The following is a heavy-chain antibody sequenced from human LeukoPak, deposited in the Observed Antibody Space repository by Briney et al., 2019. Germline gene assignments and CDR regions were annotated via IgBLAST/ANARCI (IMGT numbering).Heavy chain of an antibody. CDR2: ISGSGGST. CDR3: AKGGSFYYDTSGYLY. CDR1: GFTFSSYA. V-gene: IGHV3-23*01. J-gene: IGHJ4*02. Sequence: PGGSLRLSCAASGFTFSSYAMSWVRQAPGKGLEWVSAISGSGGSTYYADSVKGRFTISRDNSRHTLYLQMNSLRAEDTAVYYCAKGGSFYYDTSGYLYWGQGTLVTVSS. D-gene: IGHD3-22*01.